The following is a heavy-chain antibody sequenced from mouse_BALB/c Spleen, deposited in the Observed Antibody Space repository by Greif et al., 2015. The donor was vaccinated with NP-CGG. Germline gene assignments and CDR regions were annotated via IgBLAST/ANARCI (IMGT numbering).Heavy chain of an antibody. V-gene: IGHV1S132*01. CDR3: ARGGYDKGFDY. CDR2: IFPGTGTT. CDR1: GYTFTSYW. J-gene: IGHJ2*01. Sequence: VQLQQSGAELVKPGASVKLSCKTSGYTFTSYWIQWVKQRPGQGLGWIGEIFPGTGTTYYNEKFKGKATLTIDTSSSTAHMQLSSLTSEDSAVYFCARGGYDKGFDYWGQGTTLTVSS. D-gene: IGHD2-14*01.